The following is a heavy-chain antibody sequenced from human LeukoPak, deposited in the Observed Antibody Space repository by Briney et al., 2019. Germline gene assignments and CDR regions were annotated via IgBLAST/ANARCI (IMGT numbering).Heavy chain of an antibody. Sequence: SETLSLTCSVSGGSISSSSYYWGWIRQPPGKGLEWIGNVYYSESTYYNSSLKTRVTISVDTSKNQFSLKLSSVTAADTAVYYCARGYCSGGSCYSYYYYNYMDVWGKGTTVTVSS. CDR1: GGSISSSSYY. CDR2: VYYSEST. V-gene: IGHV4-39*07. CDR3: ARGYCSGGSCYSYYYYNYMDV. D-gene: IGHD2-15*01. J-gene: IGHJ6*03.